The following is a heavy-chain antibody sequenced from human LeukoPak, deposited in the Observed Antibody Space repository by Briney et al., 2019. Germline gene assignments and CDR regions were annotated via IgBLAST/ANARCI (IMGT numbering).Heavy chain of an antibody. J-gene: IGHJ4*02. D-gene: IGHD3-22*01. CDR1: GFTFSSYG. CDR2: ISGSGGST. V-gene: IGHV3-23*01. CDR3: ARPGMVVINLFEYYFDY. Sequence: GGSLRLSCAASGFTFSSYGMSWVRQAPGKGLEWVSAISGSGGSTYYADSVKGRFTISRDNSKNTLYLQMNSLRAEDTAVYYCARPGMVVINLFEYYFDYWGQGTLVTVSS.